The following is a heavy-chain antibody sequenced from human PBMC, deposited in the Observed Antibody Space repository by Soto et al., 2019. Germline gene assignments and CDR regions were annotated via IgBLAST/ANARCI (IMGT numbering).Heavy chain of an antibody. CDR2: INHSGST. D-gene: IGHD3-10*01. Sequence: SETLSLTCAVYGGSFSGYYWSWIRQPPGKGLEWIGEINHSGSTNYNPSLKSRVTISVDTSKNQFSLKLSSVTAADTAVYYCARGWRYYYGSGSYYSSYYFDYWGQGTLVTVSS. CDR3: ARGWRYYYGSGSYYSSYYFDY. CDR1: GGSFSGYY. V-gene: IGHV4-34*01. J-gene: IGHJ4*02.